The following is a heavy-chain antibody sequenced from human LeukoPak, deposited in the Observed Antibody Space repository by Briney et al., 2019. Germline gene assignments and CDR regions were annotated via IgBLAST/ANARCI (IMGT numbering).Heavy chain of an antibody. J-gene: IGHJ4*02. CDR3: AKGGLMITFGGVIEVDY. V-gene: IGHV1-2*02. Sequence: ASVKVSCKASGYTFTGYYMHWVRQAPGQGLEWMGWINPNSGGTNYAQKFQGRVTMTRDTSISTAYMELSRLRSDDTAVYYCAKGGLMITFGGVIEVDYWGQGTLVTVSS. D-gene: IGHD3-16*02. CDR1: GYTFTGYY. CDR2: INPNSGGT.